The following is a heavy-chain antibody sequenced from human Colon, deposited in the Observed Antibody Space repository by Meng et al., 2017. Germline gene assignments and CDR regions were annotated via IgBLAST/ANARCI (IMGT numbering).Heavy chain of an antibody. J-gene: IGHJ4*02. V-gene: IGHV4-4*02. CDR1: GGSLSYSNW. Sequence: HVQGPEVGPGAVKLSGTLSLTGACSGGSLSYSNWWSWGRQHTGKGLEWIGEIDNSGTTNYNPSLKSRVTISVDKSKNKFSLKVSSVTAADTAVSYCASRGFSYGYVSFWGQGTLVTVSS. CDR2: IDNSGTT. CDR3: ASRGFSYGYVSF. D-gene: IGHD5-18*01.